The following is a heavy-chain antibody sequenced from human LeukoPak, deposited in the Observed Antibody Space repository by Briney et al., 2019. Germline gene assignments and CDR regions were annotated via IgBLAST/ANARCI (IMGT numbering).Heavy chain of an antibody. CDR1: GGSITSYY. CDR3: ARRAGAYSHPYDY. Sequence: ETLSLTCSVSGGSITSYYWSWIRQPPGKGLEWVSFIYSDNTHYSDSVKGRFTISRDNSKNTLYLQMNSLRAEDTAVYYCARRAGAYSHPYDYWGQGTLVTVSS. CDR2: IYSDNT. D-gene: IGHD4/OR15-4a*01. J-gene: IGHJ4*02. V-gene: IGHV3-53*01.